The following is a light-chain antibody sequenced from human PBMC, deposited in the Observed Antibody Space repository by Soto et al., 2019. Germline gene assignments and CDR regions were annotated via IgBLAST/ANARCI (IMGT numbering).Light chain of an antibody. V-gene: IGLV2-23*02. CDR3: GSYAGNSEV. CDR2: EVT. Sequence: QSVLTQPASVSGSPGQSITIPCTGTSGDVGSYNLVSWYQQHPGKAPKLLIYEVTERPSGVSNRFSGSKSGSTASLTISGLQPDDEADYYCGSYAGNSEVFGTGTKVTVL. CDR1: SGDVGSYNL. J-gene: IGLJ1*01.